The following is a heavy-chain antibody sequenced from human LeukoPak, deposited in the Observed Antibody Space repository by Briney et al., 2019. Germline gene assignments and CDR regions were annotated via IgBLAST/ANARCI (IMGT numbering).Heavy chain of an antibody. J-gene: IGHJ5*02. CDR2: IYYSGST. Sequence: PSETLSLTCTVSGGSVSSGSYYWSWIRQPPGKGLEWIGYIYYSGSTNYNPSLKSRVTISVDTSKNQFSLKLSSVTAADTAVYHCARGAVGGYYTGVGWFDPWGQGTLVTVSS. CDR3: ARGAVGGYYTGVGWFDP. V-gene: IGHV4-61*01. D-gene: IGHD3-3*01. CDR1: GGSVSSGSYY.